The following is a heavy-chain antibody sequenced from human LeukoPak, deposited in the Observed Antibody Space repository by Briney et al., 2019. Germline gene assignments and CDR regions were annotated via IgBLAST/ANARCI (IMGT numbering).Heavy chain of an antibody. CDR1: GYTFTSYD. CDR3: AIGQQLVRGAFDI. V-gene: IGHV1-8*01. D-gene: IGHD6-13*01. J-gene: IGHJ3*02. CDR2: MNPNSGNT. Sequence: GASVKVSCKASGYTFTSYDINWVRQAPGQGLEWMGWMNPNSGNTGYAQKFQGRVTMTRNTSISTAYMELSSLRSEDAAVYYCAIGQQLVRGAFDIWGQGTMVTVSS.